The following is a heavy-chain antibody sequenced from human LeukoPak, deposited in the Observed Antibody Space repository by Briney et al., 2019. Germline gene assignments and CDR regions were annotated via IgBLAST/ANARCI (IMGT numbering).Heavy chain of an antibody. CDR2: TNGGGNVN. CDR3: AREIPLARGDAFDI. CDR1: GFTFSTSE. D-gene: IGHD1-26*01. J-gene: IGHJ3*02. Sequence: PGGSVRLSCEGSGFTFSTSEINWIRQAPGKGLEWISYTNGGGNVNFYADSVKGRFKISRDNAKNFLYLQMNGLRAEDTATYYCAREIPLARGDAFDIWGQRTLVIVSS. V-gene: IGHV3-48*03.